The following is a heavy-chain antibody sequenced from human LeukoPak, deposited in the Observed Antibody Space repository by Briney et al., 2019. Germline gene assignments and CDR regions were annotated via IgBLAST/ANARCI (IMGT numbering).Heavy chain of an antibody. CDR2: INPNSGGT. V-gene: IGHV1-2*02. Sequence: ASVKVSCKASGYTFTGYYMHWVRQAPGQGLEWMGWINPNSGGTNYAQKFQGRVTITRDTSISTAYMELSRLRSDDTAVYYCARDLFGIVVVPAAMGYWGQGTLVTVSS. CDR3: ARDLFGIVVVPAAMGY. CDR1: GYTFTGYY. J-gene: IGHJ4*02. D-gene: IGHD2-2*01.